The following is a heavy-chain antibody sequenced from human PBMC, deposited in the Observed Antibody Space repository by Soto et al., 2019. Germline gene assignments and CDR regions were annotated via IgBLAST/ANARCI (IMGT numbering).Heavy chain of an antibody. CDR2: ISGSGGST. CDR1: GFTFSTYA. V-gene: IGHV3-23*01. Sequence: GGSLRLSCTASGFTFSTYAVNWVRQAPGMGLEWVSAISGSGGSTYYAVSVRGRFTISRDNSKNTVYLQMNSLTGGDTAVYYCAKDSHSSGFPYHGKDVWGQGTTVTVSS. D-gene: IGHD6-19*01. J-gene: IGHJ6*02. CDR3: AKDSHSSGFPYHGKDV.